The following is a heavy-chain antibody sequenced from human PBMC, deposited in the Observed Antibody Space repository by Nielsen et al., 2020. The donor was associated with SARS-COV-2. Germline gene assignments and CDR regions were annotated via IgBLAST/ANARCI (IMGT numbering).Heavy chain of an antibody. Sequence: GGSLRLSCAASGFTFSSYGMHWVRQAPGKGLEWVAVIWYDGSNKYYADSVKGRFTISRDNSKNTLYLQMNSLRAEDTAVYYCAKDSGYDRDDAFDIWGQGTMVTVSS. V-gene: IGHV3-33*06. CDR2: IWYDGSNK. J-gene: IGHJ3*02. CDR1: GFTFSSYG. D-gene: IGHD5-12*01. CDR3: AKDSGYDRDDAFDI.